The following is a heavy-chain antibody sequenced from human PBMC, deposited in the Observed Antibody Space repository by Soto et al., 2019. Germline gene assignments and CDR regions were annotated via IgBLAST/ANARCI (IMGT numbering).Heavy chain of an antibody. CDR3: ARSPGSGYFDY. J-gene: IGHJ4*02. CDR1: GFTFSSYG. CDR2: IWYDGSNK. Sequence: QVRLVESGGGVVQPGRSLRLSCAASGFTFSSYGMHWVRQAPGKGLEWVAVIWYDGSNKYYADSVKGRFTISRDNSKNTLYLQMNSLRAEDTAVYYCARSPGSGYFDYWGQGTLVTVSS. V-gene: IGHV3-33*01. D-gene: IGHD3-10*01.